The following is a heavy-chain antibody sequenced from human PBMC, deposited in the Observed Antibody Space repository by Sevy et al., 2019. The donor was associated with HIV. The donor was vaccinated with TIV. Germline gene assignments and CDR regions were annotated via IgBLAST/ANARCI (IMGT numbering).Heavy chain of an antibody. V-gene: IGHV3-30*03. D-gene: IGHD1-26*01. CDR3: SIGAGGSEWGGFDY. Sequence: GGSLRLSCEVSGFTFSDYGMHWVRQAPGKGLEWLAVISYDGSDIYYPDSVEGRFTVSRDNTKNTLYLQMNSLRPEDTAVYYCSIGAGGSEWGGFDYWGQGTLVTVSS. CDR2: ISYDGSDI. CDR1: GFTFSDYG. J-gene: IGHJ4*02.